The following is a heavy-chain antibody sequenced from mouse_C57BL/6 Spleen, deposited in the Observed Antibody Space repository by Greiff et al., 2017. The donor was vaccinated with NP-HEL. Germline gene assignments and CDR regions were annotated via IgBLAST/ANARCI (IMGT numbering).Heavy chain of an antibody. CDR3: ARREAQAPYYVDY. Sequence: QVQLQQPGAELVRPGSSVKLSCKASGYTFTSYWMHWVKQRPIQGLEWIGNIDPSDSETHYNQKFKDKATLTVNKSSSTAYMQLSSLTSEDSAVYYCARREAQAPYYVDYWGQGTTLTVSS. V-gene: IGHV1-52*01. J-gene: IGHJ2*01. D-gene: IGHD3-2*02. CDR1: GYTFTSYW. CDR2: IDPSDSET.